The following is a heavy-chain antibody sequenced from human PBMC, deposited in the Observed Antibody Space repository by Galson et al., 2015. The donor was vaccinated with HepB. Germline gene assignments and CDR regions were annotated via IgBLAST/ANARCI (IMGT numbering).Heavy chain of an antibody. CDR2: ISGSGGST. V-gene: IGHV3-23*01. CDR3: AKDFYDSSGYPYDAFDI. D-gene: IGHD3-22*01. J-gene: IGHJ3*02. CDR1: GFTFSSYA. Sequence: SLRLSCAASGFTFSSYAMSWVRQAPGKGLEWVSAISGSGGSTYYADSVKGRFTISRDNSKNTLYLQMNSLRAEDTAVYYCAKDFYDSSGYPYDAFDIWGQGTMVTVSS.